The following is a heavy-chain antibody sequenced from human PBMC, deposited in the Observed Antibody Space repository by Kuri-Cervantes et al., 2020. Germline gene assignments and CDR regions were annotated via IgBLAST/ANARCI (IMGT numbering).Heavy chain of an antibody. CDR1: GYTFTGYY. CDR2: INPSGGST. CDR3: AREIFGVVIDRVNWFDP. Sequence: ASVKVSCKASGYTFTGYYMHWVRQAPGQGLEWMGIINPSGGSTSYAQKFQGRVTMTRDTSTSTVYMELSSLRSEDTAAYYCAREIFGVVIDRVNWFDPWGQGTLVTVSS. J-gene: IGHJ5*02. V-gene: IGHV1-46*01. D-gene: IGHD3-3*01.